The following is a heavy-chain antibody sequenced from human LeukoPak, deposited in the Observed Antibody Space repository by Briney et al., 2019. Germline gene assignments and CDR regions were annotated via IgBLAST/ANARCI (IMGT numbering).Heavy chain of an antibody. J-gene: IGHJ4*02. CDR3: ARERSQWLTDY. V-gene: IGHV3-53*01. Sequence: PGGSLRLSCAASGFTVSSNYMSWVRQAPGKGLEWVSVIYSGGSTYYADSVKSRFTISRDNSKNTLYLQMNSLRAGDTAVYYCARERSQWLTDYWGQGTLVTVSS. D-gene: IGHD6-19*01. CDR1: GFTVSSNY. CDR2: IYSGGST.